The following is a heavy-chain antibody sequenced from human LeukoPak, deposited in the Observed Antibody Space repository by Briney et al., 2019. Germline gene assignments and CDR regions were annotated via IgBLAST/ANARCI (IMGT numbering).Heavy chain of an antibody. D-gene: IGHD2-2*01. J-gene: IGHJ5*02. CDR1: GGTFSSYA. Sequence: GASVKVSCKASGGTFSSYAISWVRQAPGQGLEWMGWINAGNGKTKYSQKFQGRVTITRDTSASTAYMELSSLRYEDTAVCYCARVPAVMNWFDPWGQGTLVTVSS. CDR3: ARVPAVMNWFDP. V-gene: IGHV1-3*01. CDR2: INAGNGKT.